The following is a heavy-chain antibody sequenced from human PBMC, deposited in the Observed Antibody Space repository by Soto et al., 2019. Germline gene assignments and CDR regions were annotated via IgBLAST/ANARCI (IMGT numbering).Heavy chain of an antibody. CDR3: AKDRPGPVLRYFDWH. CDR2: ISGSGGST. Sequence: GGSLRLSCAASGFTFSSYAMSWVRQAPGKGLEWVSAISGSGGSTYYADSVKGRFTVSRDNSKNTLYLQMNSLRAEDTAVYHCAKDRPGPVLRYFDWHWGQGTLVTVSS. D-gene: IGHD3-9*01. J-gene: IGHJ4*02. V-gene: IGHV3-23*01. CDR1: GFTFSSYA.